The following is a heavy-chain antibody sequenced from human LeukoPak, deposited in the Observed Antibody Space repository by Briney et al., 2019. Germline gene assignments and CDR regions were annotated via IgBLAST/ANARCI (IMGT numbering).Heavy chain of an antibody. D-gene: IGHD6-6*01. CDR3: ARRVGWAARAAYNWFDP. Sequence: SETLSLTCTVSGGSISSTRYYWGWIRQPPGKGLEWIGEINHSGSTNYNPSLKSRVTISVDTSKNQFSLKLSSVTAADAAVYYCARRVGWAARAAYNWFDPWGQGTLVTVSS. J-gene: IGHJ5*02. CDR2: INHSGST. V-gene: IGHV4-39*07. CDR1: GGSISSTRYY.